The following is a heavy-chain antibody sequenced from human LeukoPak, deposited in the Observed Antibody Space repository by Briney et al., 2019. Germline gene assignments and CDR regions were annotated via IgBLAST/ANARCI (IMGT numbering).Heavy chain of an antibody. J-gene: IGHJ4*02. Sequence: PGGSLRLSCAASGFTFSSYAMSWVRQAPGKGLEWVSAISGSGGSTYYADSVKGRFTISRDNSKNTLYLQMNSLRAEDTAVYYCAKEGGLRLGELSLYPITYVDYWGQGTLVTVSS. CDR2: ISGSGGST. D-gene: IGHD3-16*02. CDR1: GFTFSSYA. CDR3: AKEGGLRLGELSLYPITYVDY. V-gene: IGHV3-23*01.